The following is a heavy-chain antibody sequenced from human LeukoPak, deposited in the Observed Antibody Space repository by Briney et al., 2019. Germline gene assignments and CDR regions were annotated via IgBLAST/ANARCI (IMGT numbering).Heavy chain of an antibody. Sequence: GGSLRLSCAASGFTFSSYAMHWVRQAPGKGLEWVAVISYDGSNKYYADSVKGRFTTSRDNAKNSLDLQMNSLKVEDMAVYYCATPAAGPGAEYSLYWGQGTLVIVSS. CDR2: ISYDGSNK. D-gene: IGHD6-13*01. V-gene: IGHV3-30-3*01. J-gene: IGHJ1*01. CDR3: ATPAAGPGAEYSLY. CDR1: GFTFSSYA.